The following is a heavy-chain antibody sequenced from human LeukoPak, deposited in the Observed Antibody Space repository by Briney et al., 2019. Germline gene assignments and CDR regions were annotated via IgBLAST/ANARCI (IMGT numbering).Heavy chain of an antibody. D-gene: IGHD5-24*01. J-gene: IGHJ3*02. V-gene: IGHV4-61*02. Sequence: PSETLSLTCTVSGGSISSGSYYWSWIRQPAGKGLEWFGRIYTSGSTNYNPSRKSRVTISVDTSKNQFSLKLSSVTAADTAVYFCARERDGYNWAYDAFDIWGQGTMVTVSS. CDR2: IYTSGST. CDR1: GGSISSGSYY. CDR3: ARERDGYNWAYDAFDI.